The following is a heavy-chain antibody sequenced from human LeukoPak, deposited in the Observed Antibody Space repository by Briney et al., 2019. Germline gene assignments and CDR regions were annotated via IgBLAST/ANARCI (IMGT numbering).Heavy chain of an antibody. J-gene: IGHJ6*02. CDR1: GYTFTSYY. CDR3: ARPLVTLKDYYYGMDV. CDR2: MNPSGGST. V-gene: IGHV1-46*01. D-gene: IGHD3-9*01. Sequence: ASVKVSCNASGYTFTSYYMHWVRQAPGQGLEWMGVMNPSGGSTSYAQKFQGRVTVTRDTSTSTVYMELSSLRSEVTAVYYCARPLVTLKDYYYGMDVWGQGTTVTVSS.